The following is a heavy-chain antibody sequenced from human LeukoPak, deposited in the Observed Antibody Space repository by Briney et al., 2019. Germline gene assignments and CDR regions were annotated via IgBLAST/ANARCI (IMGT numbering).Heavy chain of an antibody. J-gene: IGHJ4*02. CDR1: GYTFTSYY. CDR3: ARDGGGGGIADY. V-gene: IGHV1-46*01. Sequence: ASVKVSCKASGYTFTSYYMHWVRQAPGQGLEWMGIINPSGGSTSYAQKFQGRVTMTRDTSTSTVYMELSRLRSDDTAVYYCARDGGGGGIADYWGQGTLVTVSS. D-gene: IGHD2-21*01. CDR2: INPSGGST.